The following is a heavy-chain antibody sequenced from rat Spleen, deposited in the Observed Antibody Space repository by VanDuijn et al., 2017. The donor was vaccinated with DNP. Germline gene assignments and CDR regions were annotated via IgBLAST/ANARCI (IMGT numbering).Heavy chain of an antibody. Sequence: EVQLQESGPGLVKPSQSLSLTCSVTGYSITSSYRWNWIRKFPGNKMEWTGYISYSGSTSYNPSLKSRLSITRDTSKNHFFLHLNSVTTEDTATYYCARWTRYFDYWGQGVMVTVSS. V-gene: IGHV3-1*01. CDR1: GYSITSSY. D-gene: IGHD1-7*01. J-gene: IGHJ2*01. CDR2: ISYSGST. CDR3: ARWTRYFDY.